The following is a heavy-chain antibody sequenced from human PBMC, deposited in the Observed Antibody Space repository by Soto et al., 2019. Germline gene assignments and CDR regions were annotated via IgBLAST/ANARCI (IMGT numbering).Heavy chain of an antibody. CDR3: ARVEGAVLGINVYFDY. CDR2: IIPIFGTA. Sequence: QVQLVQSGAEVKKPGSSVKVSCKASGGTFSSYAISWVRQAPGQGLEWMGGIIPIFGTANYAQKFQGRVTITADESTSTAYMELSSLRSEDTAVYYGARVEGAVLGINVYFDYWGQGTLVTVSS. J-gene: IGHJ4*02. CDR1: GGTFSSYA. D-gene: IGHD7-27*01. V-gene: IGHV1-69*01.